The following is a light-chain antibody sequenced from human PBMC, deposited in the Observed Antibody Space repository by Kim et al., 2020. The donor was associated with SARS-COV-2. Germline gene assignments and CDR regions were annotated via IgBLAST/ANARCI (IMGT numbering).Light chain of an antibody. V-gene: IGKV3-11*01. CDR3: QQRKYWPPVT. CDR2: DAS. J-gene: IGKJ4*01. Sequence: ETVLTQSPATLSLSPGERATLSCRASQDVDIYLAWYQQKPGQAPRLLIYDASNRATGVPARFSGSGSGTEFSLTISSLEPEDFAVYYCQQRKYWPPVTFGGGTKVEI. CDR1: QDVDIY.